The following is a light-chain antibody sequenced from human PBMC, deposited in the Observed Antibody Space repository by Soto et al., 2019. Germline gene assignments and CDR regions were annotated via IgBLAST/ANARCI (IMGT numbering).Light chain of an antibody. CDR3: AAWDDSLSGWV. CDR2: SNN. Sequence: QSALAQPPSASGTPGQRVTISCSGSSSNIGSNYVYWYQQLPGTAPKLLIYSNNQRPSGVPDRFSGSKSGTSASLAISGLRSEDEADYYCAAWDDSLSGWVFGGGTQLT. V-gene: IGLV1-47*02. J-gene: IGLJ3*02. CDR1: SSNIGSNY.